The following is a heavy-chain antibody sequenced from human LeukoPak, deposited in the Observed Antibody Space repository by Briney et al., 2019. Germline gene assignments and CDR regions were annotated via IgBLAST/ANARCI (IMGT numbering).Heavy chain of an antibody. CDR3: AKVDTAMVKGRAFDI. Sequence: GRSLRLSCAASGFTFSSYAMSWVRQAPGKGLEWVSAISGSGCSTYYAYSVKGRFTISRDNYKNTMYLQMNSLRAEDTAVYYCAKVDTAMVKGRAFDIWGQGTMVTVSS. V-gene: IGHV3-23*01. J-gene: IGHJ3*02. CDR1: GFTFSSYA. D-gene: IGHD5-18*01. CDR2: ISGSGCST.